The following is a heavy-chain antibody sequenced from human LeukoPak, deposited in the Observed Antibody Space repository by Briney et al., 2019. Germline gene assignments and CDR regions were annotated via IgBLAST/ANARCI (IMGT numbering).Heavy chain of an antibody. Sequence: GASLKISCKGSGYRFTSYWIGWVRQMPGKGLEWMGIIYPGDSDTRYSPSFQGQVTISADKAISTAYLQWSSLRASDTAMYYCARAYSGSYPNFDYWGQGTLVTVSS. CDR3: ARAYSGSYPNFDY. CDR1: GYRFTSYW. V-gene: IGHV5-51*01. D-gene: IGHD1-26*01. CDR2: IYPGDSDT. J-gene: IGHJ4*02.